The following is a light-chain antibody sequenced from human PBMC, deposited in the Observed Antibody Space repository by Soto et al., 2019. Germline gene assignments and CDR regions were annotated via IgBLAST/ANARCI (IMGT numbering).Light chain of an antibody. Sequence: DIQMTQSPSTLSASVGDRVTITCRASQSISSWLAWYQQKPGKAPKLLIYDASSLESGVPSRFSGSGSGTEFTLTISSLQPDEFATYYCQQYNSYSWTVGQETKVEIE. J-gene: IGKJ1*01. CDR3: QQYNSYSWT. CDR1: QSISSW. CDR2: DAS. V-gene: IGKV1-5*01.